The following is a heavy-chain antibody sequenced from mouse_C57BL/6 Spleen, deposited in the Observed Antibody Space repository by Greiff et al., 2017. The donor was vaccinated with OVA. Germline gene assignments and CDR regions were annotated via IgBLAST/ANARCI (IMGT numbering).Heavy chain of an antibody. Sequence: EVQLQQSGPVLVKPGASVKMSCKASGYTFTDYYMNWVKQSHGKSLEWIGVINPYNGGTSYNQKFKGKATLTVDNSSSTAYMEHNSLTSEDSAVYYCARSGGTLYYFDYWGQGTTLTVSS. CDR3: ARSGGTLYYFDY. J-gene: IGHJ2*01. CDR2: INPYNGGT. D-gene: IGHD3-1*01. V-gene: IGHV1-19*01. CDR1: GYTFTDYY.